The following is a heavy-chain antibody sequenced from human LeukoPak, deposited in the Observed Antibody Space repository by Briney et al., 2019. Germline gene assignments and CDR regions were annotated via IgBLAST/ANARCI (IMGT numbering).Heavy chain of an antibody. D-gene: IGHD3-16*01. Sequence: GGSLRLCCAASGFTFSDFSMTWVRPAPGKGLEWVSSIDHAGTNAGTYYADSVKGRFTISRDNSTNSLCLQLNSLRADDTAVYYCAKNWGPLDMRGQGTMGTVSS. CDR2: IDHAGTNAGT. CDR3: AKNWGPLDM. J-gene: IGHJ3*02. V-gene: IGHV3-23*03. CDR1: GFTFSDFS.